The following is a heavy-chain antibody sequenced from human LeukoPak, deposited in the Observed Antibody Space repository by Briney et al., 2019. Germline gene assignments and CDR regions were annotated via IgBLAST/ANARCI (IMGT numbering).Heavy chain of an antibody. CDR3: AKGLSPWRLGELLGY. V-gene: IGHV3-48*01. CDR2: ISSTTNKM. CDR1: GFTFSSYA. Sequence: GGSLRLSCAASGFTFSSYAMNWVRQAPGKGLEWVSYISSTTNKMYYADSVKGRFTISRDNSKNTLYLQMNSLRAEDTAVYYCAKGLSPWRLGELLGYWGQGTLVTVSS. J-gene: IGHJ4*02. D-gene: IGHD3-10*01.